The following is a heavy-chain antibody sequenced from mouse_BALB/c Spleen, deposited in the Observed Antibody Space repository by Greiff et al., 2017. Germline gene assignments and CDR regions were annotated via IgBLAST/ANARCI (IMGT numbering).Heavy chain of an antibody. Sequence: LLESGPELVKPGASVKVSCKASGYSFTSYNMYWVKQSHGKSLEWIGYIDPYNGGTSYNQKFKGKATLTVDKSSSTAYMHLNNLTSEDSAVYYCARNYRYDVPYDFDYWGQGTTLTVSS. D-gene: IGHD2-14*01. CDR3: ARNYRYDVPYDFDY. V-gene: IGHV1S135*01. CDR1: GYSFTSYN. J-gene: IGHJ2*01. CDR2: IDPYNGGT.